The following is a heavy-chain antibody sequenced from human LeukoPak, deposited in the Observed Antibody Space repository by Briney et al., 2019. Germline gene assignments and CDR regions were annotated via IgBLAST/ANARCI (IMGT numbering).Heavy chain of an antibody. CDR2: ISSSSTYI. V-gene: IGHV3-21*01. CDR3: ARDLFWGY. J-gene: IGHJ4*02. Sequence: PGGSLRLSCAASGFSFGSYNMHWVRQAPGKGLEWVSSISSSSTYIFYTDSVKGRFTISRDNARNSLYLQVNSLRAEDTAVYYCARDLFWGYWGQGTLVTVSS. D-gene: IGHD7-27*01. CDR1: GFSFGSYN.